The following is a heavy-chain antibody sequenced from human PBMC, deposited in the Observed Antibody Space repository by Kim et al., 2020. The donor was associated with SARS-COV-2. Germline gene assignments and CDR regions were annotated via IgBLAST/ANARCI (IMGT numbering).Heavy chain of an antibody. CDR3: TRGTSVWGASFDY. CDR1: GFTFGDYA. D-gene: IGHD1-26*01. CDR2: IRVKAYGGTT. J-gene: IGHJ4*02. V-gene: IGHV3-49*03. Sequence: GGSLRLSCTASGFTFGDYAVSWFRQAPGKGLEWVGFIRVKAYGGTTEYAASVKGRFTISRDDSKSIAYLQMNSLKTEDTAVYYCTRGTSVWGASFDYWGQGTLVTVSS.